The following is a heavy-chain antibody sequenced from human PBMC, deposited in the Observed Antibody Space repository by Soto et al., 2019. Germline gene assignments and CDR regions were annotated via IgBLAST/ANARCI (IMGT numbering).Heavy chain of an antibody. J-gene: IGHJ6*03. CDR1: GGSFSGYY. D-gene: IGHD3-9*01. V-gene: IGHV4-34*01. Sequence: TSETLSLTCAVYGGSFSGYYWSWIRQPPGKGLEWIGEINHSGSTNYNPSLKSRVTISVDTSKNQFSLKLSSVTAADTAVYYCARAKRHYDILTANPQRDMDVWGKGTTVTVPS. CDR2: INHSGST. CDR3: ARAKRHYDILTANPQRDMDV.